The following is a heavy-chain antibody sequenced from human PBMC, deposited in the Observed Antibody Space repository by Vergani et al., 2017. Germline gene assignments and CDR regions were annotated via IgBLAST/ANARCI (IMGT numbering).Heavy chain of an antibody. CDR2: INPSGGST. CDR3: AREHNCSGGSCYSGWFDP. V-gene: IGHV1-46*01. CDR1: GYTFTSYY. Sequence: QVQLVQSGAEVKKPGASVKVSCKASGYTFTSYYMHWVRQAPGQGLEWMGLINPSGGSTSYAQKFQGRVTMTRDTSTSTVYMELSSLRSEDTAVYYCAREHNCSGGSCYSGWFDPWGQGTLVTVSS. J-gene: IGHJ5*02. D-gene: IGHD2-15*01.